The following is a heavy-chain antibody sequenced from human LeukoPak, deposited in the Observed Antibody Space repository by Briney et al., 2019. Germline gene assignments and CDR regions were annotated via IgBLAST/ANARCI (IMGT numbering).Heavy chain of an antibody. J-gene: IGHJ4*02. Sequence: PSETLSLTCTVSGGSISSYYWSWIRQPPGKGLEWIGNIYDSGSTNYNPSLKSRVTISVDTSKNQCSPKLSSVTAADTAVYYCARQSISGSSLSYLDYWGQGTLVNVSS. V-gene: IGHV4-59*01. CDR2: IYDSGST. D-gene: IGHD3-22*01. CDR1: GGSISSYY. CDR3: ARQSISGSSLSYLDY.